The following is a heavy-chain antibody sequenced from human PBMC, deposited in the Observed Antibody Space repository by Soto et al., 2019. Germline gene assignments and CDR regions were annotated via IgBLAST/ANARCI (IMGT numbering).Heavy chain of an antibody. CDR3: TTQTLTTVTFFDY. D-gene: IGHD4-17*01. V-gene: IGHV3-15*01. CDR2: IKSKTDGGTT. CDR1: GITFTNAW. J-gene: IGHJ4*02. Sequence: GGSLRLSCAASGITFTNAWMSWVRQAPGKGLEWVGRIKSKTDGGTTDYAAPVRGRFTISRDDSSNTLYLQMNSLKTEDTAVYYCTTQTLTTVTFFDYWGQGALVTVSS.